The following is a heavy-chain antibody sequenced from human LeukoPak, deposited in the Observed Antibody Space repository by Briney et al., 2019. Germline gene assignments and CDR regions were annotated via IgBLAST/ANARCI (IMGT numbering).Heavy chain of an antibody. D-gene: IGHD4-17*01. Sequence: PSETLSLTCTVSGGSISSGGYSWSWIRQPPGKGLAWIGYIYHSGSTYYNPSLKSRVTISVDRSKNQFSLKLSSVTAADTAVYYCARGDYGMLYYGMDVWGQGTTVTVSS. V-gene: IGHV4-30-2*01. CDR1: GGSISSGGYS. CDR3: ARGDYGMLYYGMDV. CDR2: IYHSGST. J-gene: IGHJ6*02.